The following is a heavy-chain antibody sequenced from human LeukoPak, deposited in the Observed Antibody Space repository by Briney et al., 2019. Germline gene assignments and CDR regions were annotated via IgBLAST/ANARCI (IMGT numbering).Heavy chain of an antibody. CDR3: ASPPLAARMDV. V-gene: IGHV4-39*01. D-gene: IGHD6-6*01. J-gene: IGHJ6*03. CDR1: GYSISSSSYY. CDR2: IYYSGST. Sequence: SETLSLTCAVSGYSISSSSYYWGWIRQPPGKGLEWIGSIYYSGSTYYNPSLKSRVTISVDTSKNQFSLKLSSVTAADTAVYYCASPPLAARMDVWGKGTTVTVSS.